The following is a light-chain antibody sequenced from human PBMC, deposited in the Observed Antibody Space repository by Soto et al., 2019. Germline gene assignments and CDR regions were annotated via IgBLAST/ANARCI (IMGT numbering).Light chain of an antibody. J-gene: IGLJ3*02. CDR1: SSDVGGYNY. CDR3: RSYTGSSTLEV. CDR2: DVS. Sequence: QSVLTQPASVSGSPGQSITISCTGTSSDVGGYNYVSWYQQHPGKAPKLMIYDVSNRPSGVADRFSGSKSGNTASLAISGLQSEDEADYYCRSYTGSSTLEVFGGGTKLTVL. V-gene: IGLV2-14*01.